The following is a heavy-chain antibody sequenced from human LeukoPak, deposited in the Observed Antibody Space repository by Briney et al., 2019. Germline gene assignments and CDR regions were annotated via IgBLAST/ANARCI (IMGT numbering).Heavy chain of an antibody. V-gene: IGHV1-2*06. Sequence: ASVKVSCKASGYTFTGYYMHWVRQAPGQGLEWMGRINPNSGGTNYAQKFQRRVTMTRDTSISTAYMELSRLRSDDTAVYYCASRVESSGWYDLDYWGQGTLVTVSS. CDR2: INPNSGGT. CDR3: ASRVESSGWYDLDY. CDR1: GYTFTGYY. D-gene: IGHD6-19*01. J-gene: IGHJ4*02.